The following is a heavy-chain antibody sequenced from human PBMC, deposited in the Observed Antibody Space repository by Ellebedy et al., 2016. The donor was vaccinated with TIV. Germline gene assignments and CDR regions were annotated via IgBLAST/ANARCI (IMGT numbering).Heavy chain of an antibody. J-gene: IGHJ5*02. CDR1: GGSISSYY. V-gene: IGHV4-59*08. D-gene: IGHD1-7*01. CDR2: IYYSGST. Sequence: MPSETLSLTCTVSGGSISSYYWSWIRQPPGKGLEWIGYIYYSGSTNYNPSLKSRVTISVDTSKNQFSLKLSSVTAADTAVYYCARHSAGTIRFDPWGQGTLVTVSS. CDR3: ARHSAGTIRFDP.